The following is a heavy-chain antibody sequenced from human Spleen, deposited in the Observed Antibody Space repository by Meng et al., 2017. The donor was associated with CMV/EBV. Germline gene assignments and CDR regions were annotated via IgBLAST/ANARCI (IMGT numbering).Heavy chain of an antibody. V-gene: IGHV3-48*03. Sequence: GGSLRLSCAASGFTFSGFGFNWVRQAPGKGLEWVSYISSSGSTTHYADSVKGRFTISRDNARNSLYLQMNSLRAEDTAVYYCQRAQGQDWGQGTLVTVSS. CDR2: ISSSGSTT. J-gene: IGHJ4*02. CDR3: QRAQGQD. CDR1: GFTFSGFG.